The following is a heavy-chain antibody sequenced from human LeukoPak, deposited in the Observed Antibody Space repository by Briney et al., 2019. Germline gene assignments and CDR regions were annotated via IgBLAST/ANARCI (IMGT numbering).Heavy chain of an antibody. CDR1: GYSVSSAYY. V-gene: IGHV4-38-2*01. CDR3: ARRAESPITGFDF. CDR2: IYPSGTT. Sequence: SETLSLTCAVSGYSVSSAYYWAWIRQPPGAGLEWIGSIYPSGTTYYKSSLRSRLIISIDASKNQFSLRLSSVTAADTAMYYCARRAESPITGFDFWGQGALVAVSS. D-gene: IGHD1-14*01. J-gene: IGHJ4*02.